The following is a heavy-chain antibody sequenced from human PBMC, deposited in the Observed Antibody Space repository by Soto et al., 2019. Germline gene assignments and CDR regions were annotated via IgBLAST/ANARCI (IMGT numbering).Heavy chain of an antibody. V-gene: IGHV4-34*01. Sequence: SETLSLTCAVYGGSFSGYYWSWIRQPPGKGLEWIGEINHSGSTNYNPSLKSRVTISVDTSKNQFSLKLSSVTPADTAVYYCASTGFLEWLYVFDYWGQGSLVTVS. J-gene: IGHJ4*02. CDR3: ASTGFLEWLYVFDY. CDR2: INHSGST. D-gene: IGHD3-3*01. CDR1: GGSFSGYY.